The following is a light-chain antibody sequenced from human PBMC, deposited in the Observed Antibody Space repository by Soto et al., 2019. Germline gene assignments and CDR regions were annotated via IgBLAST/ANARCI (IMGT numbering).Light chain of an antibody. CDR1: SSDVGTYNL. J-gene: IGLJ1*01. V-gene: IGLV2-23*01. Sequence: QSVLTQPASVSGSPGQSITISCTGTSSDVGTYNLVSWYQQHPGNAPKLVIYEDTKRPSGVSNRFSGSKSGNTASLTISGLQAEDEADYYCCSYASSRTYVFGTGTKSPS. CDR2: EDT. CDR3: CSYASSRTYV.